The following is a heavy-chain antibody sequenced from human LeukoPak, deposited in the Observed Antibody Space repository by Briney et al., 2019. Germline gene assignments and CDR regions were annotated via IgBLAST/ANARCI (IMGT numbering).Heavy chain of an antibody. J-gene: IGHJ4*02. V-gene: IGHV3-30*18. CDR1: GFTFSSYG. CDR3: AKGDYYGSGSYTYFDY. Sequence: SGGSLRLSCAASGFTFSSYGMHWVRQAPGKGLEWVAVISYDGSNKYYADSVKGRFTISRDNSKNTLYLQMHSLRVDDTAVYYCAKGDYYGSGSYTYFDYWGQGTLVTVSS. D-gene: IGHD3-10*01. CDR2: ISYDGSNK.